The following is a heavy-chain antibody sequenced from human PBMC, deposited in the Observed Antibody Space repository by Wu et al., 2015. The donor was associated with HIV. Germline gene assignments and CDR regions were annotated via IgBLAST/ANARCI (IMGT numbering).Heavy chain of an antibody. CDR2: IIPLFGTT. D-gene: IGHD6-19*01. V-gene: IGHV1-69*05. CDR3: ATPRSPGFSSAWPTYFDF. Sequence: QAQLVQSGAEVKKPGSSVKISCKASGDNFVSYTISWVRLAPGQGLEWLGGIIPLFGTTEYAHIFQGRVTITTDESTSTAYMRLSSLTSADTAVYYCATPRSPGFSSAWPTYFDFWGQGTLVTVSS. CDR1: GDNFVSYT. J-gene: IGHJ4*02.